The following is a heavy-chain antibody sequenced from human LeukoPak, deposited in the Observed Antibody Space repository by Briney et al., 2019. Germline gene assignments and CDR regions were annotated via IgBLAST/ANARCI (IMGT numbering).Heavy chain of an antibody. J-gene: IGHJ4*02. D-gene: IGHD2-2*02. CDR3: AREEGAEDIVVVPAAIHFDY. CDR1: GYTFTSYD. V-gene: IGHV1-18*01. CDR2: ISAYNGNT. Sequence: ASVKVSCKASGYTFTSYDINRVRQAPGQGLEWMGWISAYNGNTNYAQKLQGRVTMTTDTSTSTAYMELKSLRSDDTAVYYCAREEGAEDIVVVPAAIHFDYWGQGTLVTVSS.